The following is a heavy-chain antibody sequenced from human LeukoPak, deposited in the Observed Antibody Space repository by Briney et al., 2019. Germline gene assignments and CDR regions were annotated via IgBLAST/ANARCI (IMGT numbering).Heavy chain of an antibody. Sequence: GASVKVSCKASGYTFTSYDINWVRQATAQGLEWMGWMNPNSGNTGYAQKFQGRVTMTRNTSISTAYMELSSLRSEDTAVYYCARGRKIAAAALYYYYGMDVWGQGTTVTVSS. D-gene: IGHD6-13*01. J-gene: IGHJ6*02. CDR1: GYTFTSYD. V-gene: IGHV1-8*01. CDR3: ARGRKIAAAALYYYYGMDV. CDR2: MNPNSGNT.